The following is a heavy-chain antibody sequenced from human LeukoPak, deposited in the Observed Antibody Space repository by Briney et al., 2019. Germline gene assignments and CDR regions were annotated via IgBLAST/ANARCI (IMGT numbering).Heavy chain of an antibody. CDR3: ARAGGGNPPAFDI. CDR2: IYYSGST. D-gene: IGHD1-26*01. J-gene: IGHJ3*02. CDR1: GGSISSYY. V-gene: IGHV4-59*01. Sequence: SETLSLTCTVSGGSISSYYWSWIRQPPGKGLEWIGYIYYSGSTNYNPSLKSRVTISVDTSKNQFSLKLSSVTAADTAVYYCARAGGGNPPAFDIWGQGTMVTVSS.